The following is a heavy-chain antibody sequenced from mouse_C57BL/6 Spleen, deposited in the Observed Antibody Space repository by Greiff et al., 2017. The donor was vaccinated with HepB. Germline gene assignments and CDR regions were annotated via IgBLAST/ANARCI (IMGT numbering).Heavy chain of an antibody. CDR1: GFTFSDYG. V-gene: IGHV5-17*01. D-gene: IGHD1-1*02. Sequence: DVMLVESGGGLVKPGGSLKLSCAASGFTFSDYGMHWVRQDPEKGLEWVAYISSGSSSIYYTDTVKGRFTISRDNAKNTLYVQMTSLRSADTAMYYCSRPMVGNAMDYWGQGTSLTVSS. CDR3: SRPMVGNAMDY. CDR2: ISSGSSSI. J-gene: IGHJ4*01.